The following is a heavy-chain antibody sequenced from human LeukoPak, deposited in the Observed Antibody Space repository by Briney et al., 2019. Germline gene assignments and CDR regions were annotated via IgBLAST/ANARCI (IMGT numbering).Heavy chain of an antibody. CDR3: ARAIRLGGKLGLPDY. J-gene: IGHJ4*02. D-gene: IGHD3-16*01. V-gene: IGHV3-48*03. CDR1: GFTFSSYE. CDR2: ISSSGSTI. Sequence: NPGGSLRLSCAASGFTFSSYEMNWVRQAPGKGLEWVSYISSSGSTIYYADSVKGRFTISRDNAKNSLYLQMNSLRAEDTAVYYCARAIRLGGKLGLPDYWGQGTLVTVSS.